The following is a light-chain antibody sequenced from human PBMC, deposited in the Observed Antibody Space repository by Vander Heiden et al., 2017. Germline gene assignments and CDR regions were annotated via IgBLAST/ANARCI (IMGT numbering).Light chain of an antibody. CDR3: QQGDSWPVT. CDR2: DAS. V-gene: IGKV3-11*01. J-gene: IGKJ1*01. CDR1: QNINHF. Sequence: DILLTQFPATLTFSPGESAILTCRASQNINHFLAWYQQKPGQTPKLLFYDASRRETGVPARFSGTGSGTDFTLAISSLEPEDCAVYYCQQGDSWPVTFGQGTKVEIK.